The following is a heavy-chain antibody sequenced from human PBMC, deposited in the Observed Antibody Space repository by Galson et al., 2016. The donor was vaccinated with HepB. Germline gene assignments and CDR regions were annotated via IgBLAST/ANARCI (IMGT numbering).Heavy chain of an antibody. V-gene: IGHV3-7*01. D-gene: IGHD6-13*01. CDR1: GFTFSTYW. J-gene: IGHJ4*02. Sequence: SLRLSCAASGFTFSTYWMTWVRQAPGKGLEWVAHIKQDGSEKYYVDSAKGRFTISRDNAKKSLYLQMTSLRADDTAIYYCARDAGDSSSWNGDYFDYWGQGTLVTVSS. CDR2: IKQDGSEK. CDR3: ARDAGDSSSWNGDYFDY.